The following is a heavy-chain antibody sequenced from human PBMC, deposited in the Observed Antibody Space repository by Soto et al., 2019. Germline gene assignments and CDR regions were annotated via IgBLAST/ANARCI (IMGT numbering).Heavy chain of an antibody. D-gene: IGHD2-15*01. CDR3: ARDRELPKATYYYYGMDV. V-gene: IGHV3-30-3*01. Sequence: PGGSLRLSCAASGFTFSSYAMHWVRQAPGKGLEWVAVISYDGSNKYYADSVKGRFTISRDNSKNTLYLQMNSLRAEDTAVYYCARDRELPKATYYYYGMDVWGQGTTVTVSS. CDR1: GFTFSSYA. CDR2: ISYDGSNK. J-gene: IGHJ6*02.